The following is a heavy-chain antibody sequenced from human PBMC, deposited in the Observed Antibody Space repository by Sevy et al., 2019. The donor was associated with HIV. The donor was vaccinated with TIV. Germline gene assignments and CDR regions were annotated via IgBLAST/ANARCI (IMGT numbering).Heavy chain of an antibody. J-gene: IGHJ6*02. Sequence: GGSLRLSCAASGFTFSNYWMSWVRQAPGKGLEWVANIKQDGSEKYYVDSVKGRFTISRDNANNSLYLQMNSLRAEDTAVYYCARERIAAAGTGSFYYYYGMDVWGQGTTVTVSS. CDR2: IKQDGSEK. V-gene: IGHV3-7*03. CDR1: GFTFSNYW. CDR3: ARERIAAAGTGSFYYYYGMDV. D-gene: IGHD6-13*01.